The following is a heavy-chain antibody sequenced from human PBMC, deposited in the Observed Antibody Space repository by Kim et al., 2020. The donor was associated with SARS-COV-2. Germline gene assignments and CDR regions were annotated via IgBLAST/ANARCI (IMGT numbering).Heavy chain of an antibody. Sequence: ASVKVSCKASGYTFTGYYMHWVRQAPGQGLEWMGWINPNSGGTNYAQKFQGRVTMTRDTSISTAYMELSRLRSDDTAVYYCARSPLDYYYYGMDVWGQGTTVTVSS. CDR2: INPNSGGT. V-gene: IGHV1-2*02. CDR1: GYTFTGYY. CDR3: ARSPLDYYYYGMDV. J-gene: IGHJ6*02.